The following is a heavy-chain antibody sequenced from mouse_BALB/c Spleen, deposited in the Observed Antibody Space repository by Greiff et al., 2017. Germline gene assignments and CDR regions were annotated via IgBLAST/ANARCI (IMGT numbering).Heavy chain of an antibody. Sequence: VQLQQSGPGLVAPSQSLSITCTVSGFSLTSYGVHWVRQPPGKGLEWLGVIWAGGSTNYNSALLSSMSISKDNSTNQVFFKMNSLQTEDTAMYYCAGVGSILLPYYDAMDYGGQGTSVTVSS. J-gene: IGHJ4*01. CDR1: GFSLTSYG. V-gene: IGHV2-9*02. CDR3: AGVGSILLPYYDAMDY. D-gene: IGHD1-1*01. CDR2: IWAGGST.